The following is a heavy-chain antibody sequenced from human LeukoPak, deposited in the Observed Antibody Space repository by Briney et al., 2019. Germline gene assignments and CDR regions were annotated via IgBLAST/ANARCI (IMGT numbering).Heavy chain of an antibody. D-gene: IGHD3-3*01. CDR3: TSGLYYDSWSDLFDY. V-gene: IGHV3-49*04. CDR2: IRRKANGGTT. J-gene: IGHJ4*02. CDR1: GFTFGDYA. Sequence: GGSLRLSCTASGFTFGDYAMCWVRQAPGKGPEWVGFIRRKANGGTTEYAASVKGRFTISRDDSKSIAYLQMNSLKTEDTAVYYCTSGLYYDSWSDLFDYWGQGTLVTVSS.